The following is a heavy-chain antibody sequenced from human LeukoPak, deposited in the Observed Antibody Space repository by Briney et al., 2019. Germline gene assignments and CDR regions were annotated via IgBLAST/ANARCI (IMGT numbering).Heavy chain of an antibody. J-gene: IGHJ4*02. D-gene: IGHD3-22*01. Sequence: SETLSLTCTVSGASISSYYWGWIRQPPGKGLEWIGYIYYSGSTNYNPSLKSRVTISVDTSKNQFSLRLSSVTAADTAVYYCARDQGKDYYDSSGCDYWGQGTLVTVSS. CDR2: IYYSGST. V-gene: IGHV4-59*01. CDR3: ARDQGKDYYDSSGCDY. CDR1: GASISSYY.